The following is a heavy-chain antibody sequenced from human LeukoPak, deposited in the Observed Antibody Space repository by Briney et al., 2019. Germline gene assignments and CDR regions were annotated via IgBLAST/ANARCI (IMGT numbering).Heavy chain of an antibody. V-gene: IGHV3-23*01. D-gene: IGHD6-13*01. CDR1: GFTFSSSP. Sequence: GGSLRLSCAASGFTFSSSPMSWVRQAPGKGLDWVSSVSADGPTYYADSVKGRFTISRDNSKNTLYLQMNSLRGEDTAVYYCAKVSQWGNSRWYEGDWGQGTLVTVSS. J-gene: IGHJ4*02. CDR3: AKVSQWGNSRWYEGD. CDR2: VSADGPT.